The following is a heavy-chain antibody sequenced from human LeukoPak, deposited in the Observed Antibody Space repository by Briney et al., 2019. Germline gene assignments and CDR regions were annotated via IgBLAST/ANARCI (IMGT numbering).Heavy chain of an antibody. CDR1: GGSISSSNW. V-gene: IGHV4-4*02. CDR3: ARGLGYCSSTSCYYGY. Sequence: SETLSLTCGVSGGSISSSNWWSWVRQPPGKGLEWIGEIYHSGSTNYNPSLKSRVTISVDKSKNQFSLKLSSVTAADTAVYYCARGLGYCSSTSCYYGYWGRGTLVTVSS. D-gene: IGHD2-2*03. CDR2: IYHSGST. J-gene: IGHJ4*02.